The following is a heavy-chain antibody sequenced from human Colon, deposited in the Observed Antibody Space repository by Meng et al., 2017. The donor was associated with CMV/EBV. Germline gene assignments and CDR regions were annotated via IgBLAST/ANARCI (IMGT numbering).Heavy chain of an antibody. D-gene: IGHD1-7*01. J-gene: IGHJ4*02. CDR2: IYSGGST. CDR1: GFTVSSNY. V-gene: IGHV3-53*01. Sequence: GGSLRLSCAASGFTVSSNYMSWVRQAPGKGLEWVSVIYSGGSTYYADSVKGRFTISRDNSKNTLYLQMNSLRAEDTAVYYCARGDGGEDWNYDYWGQGTLVTVSS. CDR3: ARGDGGEDWNYDY.